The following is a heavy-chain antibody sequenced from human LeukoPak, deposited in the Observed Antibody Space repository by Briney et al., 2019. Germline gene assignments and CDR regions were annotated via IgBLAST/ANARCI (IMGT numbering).Heavy chain of an antibody. CDR2: ISGNGGST. Sequence: PGGSLRLSCSASGFTFSSYAMHWVRQAPGKGLEYVSAISGNGGSTYYADSVKGRFTISRDNSKNTLYLQMSSLRAEDTAVYYCVKTMVRGVITSNWFDPWGQGTLVTVSS. J-gene: IGHJ5*02. CDR3: VKTMVRGVITSNWFDP. D-gene: IGHD3-10*01. V-gene: IGHV3-64D*06. CDR1: GFTFSSYA.